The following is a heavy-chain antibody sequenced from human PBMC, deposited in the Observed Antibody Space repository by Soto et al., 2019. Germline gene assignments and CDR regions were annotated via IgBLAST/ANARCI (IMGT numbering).Heavy chain of an antibody. CDR2: ISSSSYI. Sequence: GGSLRLSCAASGFTFSSYSMNWVRQAPGKGLEWVSSISSSSYIYYADSVKGRFTISRDNAKKSLYLQMNSLRAEETAVYYCARAKIRVVVAPGAFDIWGQGTMVTVSS. D-gene: IGHD3-22*01. V-gene: IGHV3-21*01. J-gene: IGHJ3*02. CDR3: ARAKIRVVVAPGAFDI. CDR1: GFTFSSYS.